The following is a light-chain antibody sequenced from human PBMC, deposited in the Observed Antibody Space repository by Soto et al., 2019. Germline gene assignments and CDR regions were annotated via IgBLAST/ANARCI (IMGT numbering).Light chain of an antibody. CDR2: EVS. CDR3: SSYTSSSTVA. Sequence: QSALTQPASVSGSPGQSITISCTGTSSDVGGYNYVSWYQQHPGKAPKLMIYEVSNRPSGVSNRFSGSKSGNTASLTISGLQAEDEADYYYSSYTSSSTVAFGGGTKLTVL. V-gene: IGLV2-14*01. J-gene: IGLJ2*01. CDR1: SSDVGGYNY.